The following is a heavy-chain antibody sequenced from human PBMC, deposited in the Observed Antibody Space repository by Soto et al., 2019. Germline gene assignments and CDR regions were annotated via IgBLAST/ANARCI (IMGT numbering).Heavy chain of an antibody. V-gene: IGHV3-21*01. CDR1: GFTFSSYS. D-gene: IGHD3-22*01. CDR2: ISSSSSYI. CDR3: ASPIFYYDSSGYCLGY. J-gene: IGHJ4*02. Sequence: GGSLRLSCAASGFTFSSYSMNWVRQAPGKGLEWVSSISSSSSYIYYEDSVKGRFTISRDNAKNSLYLQMNSLRAEDTAVYYCASPIFYYDSSGYCLGYWGQGTLVTVSS.